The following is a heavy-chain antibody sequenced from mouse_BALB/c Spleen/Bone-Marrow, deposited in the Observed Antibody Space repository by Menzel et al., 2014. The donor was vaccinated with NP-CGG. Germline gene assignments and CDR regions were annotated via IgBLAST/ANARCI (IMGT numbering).Heavy chain of an antibody. CDR1: GYSITSGYS. CDR2: IHYSGST. CDR3: ARGENYGYDGFAY. D-gene: IGHD2-2*01. V-gene: IGHV3-1*02. J-gene: IGHJ3*01. Sequence: EVQLQQSGPDPVKPSQSLSPTCTVTGYSITSGYSWHWIRQFPGNKLEWMGYIHYSGSTNYNPSLKSRISITRDTSKNQFFLQLISVTTEDTATYYCARGENYGYDGFAYWGQGTLVTVSA.